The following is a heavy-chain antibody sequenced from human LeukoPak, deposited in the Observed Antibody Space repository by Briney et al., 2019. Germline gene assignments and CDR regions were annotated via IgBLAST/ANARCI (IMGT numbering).Heavy chain of an antibody. CDR2: ISSGGDTT. J-gene: IGHJ4*02. D-gene: IGHD3-22*01. Sequence: GGSLRLSCAASGFTFSTYEINWVRQAPGKGLEWVSYISSGGDTTYYADSVKGRFTISRDNAKNSLYLQMNSLRAEDTAVYYCARDNYDTGGYYFDWGQGTLVTVSS. CDR3: ARDNYDTGGYYFD. CDR1: GFTFSTYE. V-gene: IGHV3-48*03.